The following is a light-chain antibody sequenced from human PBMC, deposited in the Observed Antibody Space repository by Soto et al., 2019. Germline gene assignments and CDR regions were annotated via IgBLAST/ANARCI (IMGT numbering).Light chain of an antibody. Sequence: EIVLTLSPGTLSLSPGERATLSFRASQSINRDLAWYVQKPGQAPRRVIYGASTWGAGVPPRFTGSGSGTEFTLTISDLQSEDFAVYYCHQYNVWPITFGQGTRLEIK. CDR1: QSINRD. CDR2: GAS. V-gene: IGKV3D-15*01. CDR3: HQYNVWPIT. J-gene: IGKJ5*01.